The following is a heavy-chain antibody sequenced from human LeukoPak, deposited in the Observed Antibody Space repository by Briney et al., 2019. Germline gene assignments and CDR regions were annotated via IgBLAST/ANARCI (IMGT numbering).Heavy chain of an antibody. CDR2: IYYSGST. CDR3: ARVEVGSGRYCSSTSCYSTYYYYMDV. Sequence: SETLSLTCTVSGGSISSYYWSWIRQPPGKGLEWIGYIYYSGSTNYNPSLRSRVTISVDTSKNQFSLKLSSVTAADTAVYYCARVEVGSGRYCSSTSCYSTYYYYMDVWGKGTTVTVSS. D-gene: IGHD2-2*01. CDR1: GGSISSYY. V-gene: IGHV4-59*01. J-gene: IGHJ6*03.